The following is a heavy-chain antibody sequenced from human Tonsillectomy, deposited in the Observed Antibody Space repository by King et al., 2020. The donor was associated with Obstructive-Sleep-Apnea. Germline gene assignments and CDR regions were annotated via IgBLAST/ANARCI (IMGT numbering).Heavy chain of an antibody. CDR2: ISSSSSYI. CDR3: ARWSVAGAFDI. J-gene: IGHJ3*02. CDR1: GFTFSSYS. V-gene: IGHV3-21*01. Sequence: VQLVESGGGLVKPGGSLRLSCAASGFTFSSYSMNWVRQAPGKGLEWVSSISSSSSYIYYADSVKGRFTHSRDNAKHSLYLQMNSLRAEDTAVYYCARWSVAGAFDIWGQGTMVTVSS. D-gene: IGHD6-19*01.